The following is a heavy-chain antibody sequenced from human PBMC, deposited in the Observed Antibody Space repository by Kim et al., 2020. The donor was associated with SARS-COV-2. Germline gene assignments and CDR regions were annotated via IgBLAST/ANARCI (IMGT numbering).Heavy chain of an antibody. J-gene: IGHJ6*03. Sequence: KYNAGSVKGRFTTSRDHSKNTLYLQMNSLRAEDTAVYYCARGPNYYYMDVWGKGTTVTVSS. V-gene: IGHV3-30*01. CDR3: ARGPNYYYMDV. CDR2: K.